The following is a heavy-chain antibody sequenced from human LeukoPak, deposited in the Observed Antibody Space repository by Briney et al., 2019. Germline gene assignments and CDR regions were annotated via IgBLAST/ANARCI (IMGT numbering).Heavy chain of an antibody. J-gene: IGHJ4*02. Sequence: SETLSLTCTVSGGSISSYYWSWIRQSPGKGLEWIGYIFYSGNTNYNPSLKSRVTISVDTSKNQFSLKLSSVTAADTAVYYCAGSYSGYGDLDYWGQGTLVTVSS. CDR3: AGSYSGYGDLDY. CDR2: IFYSGNT. V-gene: IGHV4-59*01. CDR1: GGSISSYY. D-gene: IGHD5-12*01.